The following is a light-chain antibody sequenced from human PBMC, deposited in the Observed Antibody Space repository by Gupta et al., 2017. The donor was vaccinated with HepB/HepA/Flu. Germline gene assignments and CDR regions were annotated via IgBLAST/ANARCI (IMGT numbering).Light chain of an antibody. V-gene: IGKV1-5*03. CDR1: QSISSW. CDR3: RHDYTYPRT. Sequence: DIQMTQSPSTLSASVGDRVTITCRASQSISSWLAWYQQKPGKAPNLLIYKASTVQRGVPSRFSGSASVTKFTLTISSLHPDDFATHYCRHDYTYPRTFGQGTKVEIK. CDR2: KAS. J-gene: IGKJ1*01.